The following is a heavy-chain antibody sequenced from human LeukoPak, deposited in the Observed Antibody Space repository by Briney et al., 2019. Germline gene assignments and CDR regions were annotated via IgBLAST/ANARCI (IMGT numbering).Heavy chain of an antibody. J-gene: IGHJ6*02. CDR3: AREYCSSTSCYGPDGMDV. Sequence: SETLSLTCAVYGGSFSGYYWSWIRQPPGKGLEWIGEINHSGSTNYNSSLKSRVTISVDTSKNQFSLKLSSVTAADTAVYYCAREYCSSTSCYGPDGMDVWGQGTTVTVSS. D-gene: IGHD2-2*01. V-gene: IGHV4-34*01. CDR1: GGSFSGYY. CDR2: INHSGST.